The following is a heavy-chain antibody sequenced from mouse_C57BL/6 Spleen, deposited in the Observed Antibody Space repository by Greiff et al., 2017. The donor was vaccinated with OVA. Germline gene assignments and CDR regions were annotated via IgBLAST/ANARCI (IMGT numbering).Heavy chain of an antibody. V-gene: IGHV1-69*01. CDR1: GYTFTSYW. D-gene: IGHD3-3*01. Sequence: QVHVKQPGAELVMPGASVKLSCKASGYTFTSYWMHWVKQRPGQGLEWIGEIDPSDSYTNYNQKFTGQSTLTVDKSSSTAYMQLSSLTSEDSAVDYGARRGGGHYAMDYWGQGTSVTVSS. J-gene: IGHJ4*01. CDR2: IDPSDSYT. CDR3: ARRGGGHYAMDY.